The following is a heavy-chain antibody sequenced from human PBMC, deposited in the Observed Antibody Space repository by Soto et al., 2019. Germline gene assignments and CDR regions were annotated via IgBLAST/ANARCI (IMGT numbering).Heavy chain of an antibody. D-gene: IGHD2-8*01. CDR3: ARAMANYFDY. CDR1: GGSVSSDDYS. V-gene: IGHV4-31*03. Sequence: QVQLQESGPGLVKPSQTLSVTCTVSGGSVSSDDYSWSWIRQHPGKGLEWIGYIRDSGSTYYNPSLEGRVTISVDTSKNQVSLRLRSVTAADTAVYDCARAMANYFDYWGQGTLVTASS. J-gene: IGHJ4*02. CDR2: IRDSGST.